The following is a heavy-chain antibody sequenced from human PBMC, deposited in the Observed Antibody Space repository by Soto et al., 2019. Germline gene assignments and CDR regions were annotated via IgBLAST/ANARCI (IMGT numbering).Heavy chain of an antibody. Sequence: LTCAVYGGSFSGYYWSWIRQPPGKGLEWIGEINHSGSTNYNPSLKSRVTISVDTSKNQFSLKLSSVTAADTAVYYCARGIKSSPWGQGALVTVSS. CDR2: INHSGST. D-gene: IGHD3-10*01. J-gene: IGHJ5*02. CDR1: GGSFSGYY. V-gene: IGHV4-34*01. CDR3: ARGIKSSP.